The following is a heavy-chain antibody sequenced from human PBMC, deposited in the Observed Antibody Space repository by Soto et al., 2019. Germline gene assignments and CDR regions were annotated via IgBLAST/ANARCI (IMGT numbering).Heavy chain of an antibody. J-gene: IGHJ5*02. CDR1: GYTFSNYG. CDR3: ARVVPGAEAWFGP. D-gene: IGHD2-2*01. Sequence: QVPLVQSGGEVKRPGASVKVSCKTSGYTFSNYGITWVRQAPGQPLEWLGGISLYSDGTNYAQKFQGRVSMTTDTSTTTAYRELRSLRSDDTAVYYCARVVPGAEAWFGPWGQGTLVTVSS. CDR2: ISLYSDGT. V-gene: IGHV1-18*01.